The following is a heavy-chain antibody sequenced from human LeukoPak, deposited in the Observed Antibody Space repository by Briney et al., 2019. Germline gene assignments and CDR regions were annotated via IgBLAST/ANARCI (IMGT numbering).Heavy chain of an antibody. Sequence: SETLSLTCTVSVGSISSHYWSWIRQPPGKGLECIGHIHNIGSTNYNPSLKSLVTISVATSKNQFSLKRRSVTAADAAVYYCARDPGYTYGYVTFHIWGRGTTVTVSS. CDR3: ARDPGYTYGYVTFHI. D-gene: IGHD5-18*01. CDR1: VGSISSHY. V-gene: IGHV4-59*11. CDR2: IHNIGST. J-gene: IGHJ3*02.